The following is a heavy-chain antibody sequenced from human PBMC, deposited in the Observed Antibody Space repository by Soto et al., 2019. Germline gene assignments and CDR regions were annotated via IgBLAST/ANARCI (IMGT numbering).Heavy chain of an antibody. CDR3: ARELRITMVRGVKLH. CDR2: IWYDGSNK. CDR1: GFTFSSYG. V-gene: IGHV3-33*01. Sequence: PGGSLRLSCAASGFTFSSYGMHWVRQAPGKGLEWVADIWYDGSNKYYADSVKGRFTISRDNSKNTLYLQMNSLRSEDMAVYYCARELRITMVRGVKLHWGQGTLVTVSS. D-gene: IGHD3-10*01. J-gene: IGHJ4*02.